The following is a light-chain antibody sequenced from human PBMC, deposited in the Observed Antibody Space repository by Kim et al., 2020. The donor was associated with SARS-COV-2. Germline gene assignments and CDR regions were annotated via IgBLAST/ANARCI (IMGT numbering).Light chain of an antibody. V-gene: IGKV3-11*01. CDR3: QQRTNWPMYT. CDR1: QSISTY. Sequence: LSPRERATLSCRASQSISTYLAWYQQKPGQAPRPLIYDASNRATGIPARFSGSGSGTDFTLTISSLEPEDFAVYYCQQRTNWPMYTFGQGTKLEI. J-gene: IGKJ2*01. CDR2: DAS.